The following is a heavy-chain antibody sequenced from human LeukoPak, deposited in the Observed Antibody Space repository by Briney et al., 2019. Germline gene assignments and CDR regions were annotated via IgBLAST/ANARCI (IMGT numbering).Heavy chain of an antibody. CDR2: MNPNSGNT. CDR3: ASGSGWGYFDY. Sequence: GASVKVSCKASGYTFTGYYMHWVRQAPGQGLEWMGWMNPNSGNTGYALKFQGRVTITRNTSISTAYMELSSLRSEDTAVYYCASGSGWGYFDYWGQGTLVTVSS. CDR1: GYTFTGYY. V-gene: IGHV1-8*03. D-gene: IGHD6-19*01. J-gene: IGHJ4*02.